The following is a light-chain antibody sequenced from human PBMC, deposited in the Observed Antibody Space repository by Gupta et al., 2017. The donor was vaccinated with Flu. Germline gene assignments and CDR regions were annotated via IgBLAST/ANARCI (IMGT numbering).Light chain of an antibody. CDR2: AAS. CDR3: QQNYSTPWT. Sequence: DIQITQASSSLSAFVGDRVTITCRASQSISSYLDWYQQKPGKAPKLLIYAASSLQSGVPSRFSGSGSGTDFTLTISSLQPEDFATYYCQQNYSTPWTFGQGTKVEIK. V-gene: IGKV1-39*01. CDR1: QSISSY. J-gene: IGKJ1*01.